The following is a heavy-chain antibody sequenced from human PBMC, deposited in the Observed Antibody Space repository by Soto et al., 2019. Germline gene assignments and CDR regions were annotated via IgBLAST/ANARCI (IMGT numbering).Heavy chain of an antibody. V-gene: IGHV3-33*01. CDR1: GFTFSSYG. D-gene: IGHD6-6*01. Sequence: GGSLRLSCAASGFTFSSYGMHWVRQAPGKGLEWVAVIWYDGSNKYYADSVKGRFTISRDNSKNTLYLKMNSMRAEDTAVYYFARWAADYSSSSSVLDYWGQGTLVTVSS. CDR2: IWYDGSNK. J-gene: IGHJ4*02. CDR3: ARWAADYSSSSSVLDY.